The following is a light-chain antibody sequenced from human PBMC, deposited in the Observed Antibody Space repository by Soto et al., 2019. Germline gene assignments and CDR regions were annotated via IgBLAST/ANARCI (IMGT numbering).Light chain of an antibody. CDR3: QQYGNSPYT. Sequence: EIVLTQSPATLSLSPGERATLSCGASQSVSSSYLAWYQQKPGLAPRLLIHDASSRATGIPDRFSGCGSGTDFTLTVSRLEPEDFAVYYCQQYGNSPYTFGQGTKLEIK. V-gene: IGKV3D-20*01. CDR1: QSVSSSY. CDR2: DAS. J-gene: IGKJ2*01.